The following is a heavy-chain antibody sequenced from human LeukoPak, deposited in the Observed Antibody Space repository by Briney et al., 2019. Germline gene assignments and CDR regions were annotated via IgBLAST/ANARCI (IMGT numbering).Heavy chain of an antibody. D-gene: IGHD3-9*01. CDR1: GYTFTSYG. V-gene: IGHV1-18*01. J-gene: IGHJ4*02. Sequence: PRASVKVSCKASGYTFTSYGISWVRQAPGQGLEWMGWISTFNGNTNYAQKLQGRVTMTTDTSTRTAYMELRSLSSDDTAVYYCAAGRYFDWSYYFDYWGQGTLVTVSS. CDR2: ISTFNGNT. CDR3: AAGRYFDWSYYFDY.